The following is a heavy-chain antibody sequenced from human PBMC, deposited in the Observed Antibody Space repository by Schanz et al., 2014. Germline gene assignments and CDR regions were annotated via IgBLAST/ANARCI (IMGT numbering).Heavy chain of an antibody. J-gene: IGHJ5*02. CDR1: GYTFSSYG. D-gene: IGHD3-10*01. CDR2: ISPYNGNT. V-gene: IGHV1-18*01. Sequence: QVQLVQSGDEVKKPGASVKVSCKTSGYTFSSYGITWVRQAPGQGLEWMGWISPYNGNTNYAPKVQGRVTVTTDTATSTAYMELRSLRSDDTALYYCARAGFINDWFDPWGQGTLVTVPS. CDR3: ARAGFINDWFDP.